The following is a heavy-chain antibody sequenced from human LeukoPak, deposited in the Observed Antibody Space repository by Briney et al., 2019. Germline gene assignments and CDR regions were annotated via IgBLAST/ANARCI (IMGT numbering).Heavy chain of an antibody. Sequence: ASETLSLTCAVYGGSFSGYSWTWIRQPPGEGLEWIGEINHSVTTNYNPSLKSRGAISLDSSKKQFYLNLSSVTAADTAVYFCARTTYDRPRVVRDWSRGTLVTVSS. J-gene: IGHJ4*02. V-gene: IGHV4-34*01. D-gene: IGHD5-12*01. CDR1: GGSFSGYS. CDR3: ARTTYDRPRVVRD. CDR2: INHSVTT.